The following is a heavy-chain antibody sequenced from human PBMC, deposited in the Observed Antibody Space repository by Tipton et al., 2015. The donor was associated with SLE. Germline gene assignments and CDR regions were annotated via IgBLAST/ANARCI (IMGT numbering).Heavy chain of an antibody. CDR2: IKQDGGDK. J-gene: IGHJ6*02. CDR3: ARDGNGGRCCWGCGMDV. CDR1: GFTFSNYW. Sequence: SLRLSCAASGFTFSNYWMTWVRQAPGKGLEWVANIKQDGGDKYYLDSVKGRFTISRDNAKNSLYLQMNSLRAEDTAVYYCARDGNGGRCCWGCGMDVWGQGTTVTVSS. V-gene: IGHV3-7*01. D-gene: IGHD2-15*01.